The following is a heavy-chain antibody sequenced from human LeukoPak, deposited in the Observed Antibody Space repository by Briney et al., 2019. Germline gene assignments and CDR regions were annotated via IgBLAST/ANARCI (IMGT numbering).Heavy chain of an antibody. J-gene: IGHJ4*02. CDR3: ARDPNYYDSGSFFFDY. V-gene: IGHV3-7*01. Sequence: GGSLRLSCAASGFTFSRYWMSWVRQAPGKGLEWVANIKQDGSEKYYVDSVKGRFTISRDNAKNSLYLQMNSLRAEDTAVYYCARDPNYYDSGSFFFDYWGQGTLVTVSS. CDR2: IKQDGSEK. CDR1: GFTFSRYW. D-gene: IGHD3-10*01.